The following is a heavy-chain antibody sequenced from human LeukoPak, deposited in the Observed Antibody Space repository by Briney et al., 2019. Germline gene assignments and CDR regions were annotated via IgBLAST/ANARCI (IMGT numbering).Heavy chain of an antibody. CDR1: GGSISSSSYS. Sequence: SETLSLTCIVSGGSISSSSYSWGWIRQPPGKGLEWIGSIYYSGTTYYNPSLKSRVTISVDTSKIQFSLKLSSVATTDTAVYFCARLRFDFWSGYTHPYFDYWGQGTLDTVSS. CDR3: ARLRFDFWSGYTHPYFDY. D-gene: IGHD3-3*01. CDR2: IYYSGTT. J-gene: IGHJ4*02. V-gene: IGHV4-39*01.